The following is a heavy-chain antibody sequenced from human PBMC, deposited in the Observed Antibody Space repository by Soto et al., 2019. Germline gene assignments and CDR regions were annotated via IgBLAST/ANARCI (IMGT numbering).Heavy chain of an antibody. D-gene: IGHD5-12*01. J-gene: IGHJ4*02. CDR1: GGSINNYY. V-gene: IGHV4-59*01. CDR2: IYYRGST. Sequence: PSGTLSLTCTVSGGSINNYYWSSIRQPPGKGLEWIGYIYYRGSTNYNPSLKSRVTISVDTSKNQFSLKLSSVTTADTAVYYCAIFMGNSVAPTYFDYWGQGTLVTVSS. CDR3: AIFMGNSVAPTYFDY.